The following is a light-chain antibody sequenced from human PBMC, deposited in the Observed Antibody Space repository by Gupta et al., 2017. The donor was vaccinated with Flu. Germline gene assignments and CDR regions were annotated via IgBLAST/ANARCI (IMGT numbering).Light chain of an antibody. V-gene: IGKV3D-11*01. CDR2: DAS. CDR3: QQGST. CDR1: QGVSSY. Sequence: LTQSPATLSLSPGERATLSCRASQGVSSYLAWYQQKPGQAPRLLIYDASNRATGIPARFSGSGPGTDFTLTISSLEPEDFAVYYCQQGSTFGQGTRLEIK. J-gene: IGKJ5*01.